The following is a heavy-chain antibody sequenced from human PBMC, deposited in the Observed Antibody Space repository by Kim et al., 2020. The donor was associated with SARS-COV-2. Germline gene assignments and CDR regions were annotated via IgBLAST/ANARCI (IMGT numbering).Heavy chain of an antibody. CDR2: FDPEDGET. D-gene: IGHD2-2*01. V-gene: IGHV1-24*01. CDR3: ATGRYCSSTSCYGMDV. CDR1: GYTLTELS. J-gene: IGHJ6*02. Sequence: ASVKVSCKVSGYTLTELSMHWVRQAPGQGLEWMGCFDPEDGETIYAQKFQGRVTMTEDTSTDTAYMELSSLRSEDTAVYYCATGRYCSSTSCYGMDVWGPGTTGTVSS.